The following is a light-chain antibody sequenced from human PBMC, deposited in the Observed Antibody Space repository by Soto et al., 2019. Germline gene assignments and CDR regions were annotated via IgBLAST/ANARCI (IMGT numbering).Light chain of an antibody. Sequence: QSVLTQPASVSGSPGQSITISCTGTSSDVGSYNPVSWYQQHPGKAPKLMIYKGSKRPSGVSNRFSGSKSGNTASLTISGLQAEDEADYYCCSYARSSTSVFGGGTKVTVL. J-gene: IGLJ2*01. CDR1: SSDVGSYNP. V-gene: IGLV2-23*01. CDR3: CSYARSSTSV. CDR2: KGS.